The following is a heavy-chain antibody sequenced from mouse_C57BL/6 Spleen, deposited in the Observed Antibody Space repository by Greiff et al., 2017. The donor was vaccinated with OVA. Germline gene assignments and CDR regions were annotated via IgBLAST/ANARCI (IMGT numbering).Heavy chain of an antibody. CDR1: GYTFTDYY. CDR3: ARSDYYVWYIDV. D-gene: IGHD1-1*01. CDR2: INPNNGGT. V-gene: IGHV1-26*01. Sequence: EVQLQQSGPELVKPGASVKISCKASGYTFTDYYMNWVKQSHGKSLEWIGDINPNNGGTSYNQKFKGKATLTVDKSSSTAYMELRSLTSEDSAVYYCARSDYYVWYIDVWGTGTTVTVSS. J-gene: IGHJ1*03.